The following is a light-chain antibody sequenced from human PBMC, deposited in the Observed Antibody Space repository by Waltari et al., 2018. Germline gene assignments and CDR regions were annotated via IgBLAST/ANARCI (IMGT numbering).Light chain of an antibody. CDR3: QQSYSTPRYT. CDR1: QTISNY. CDR2: GAS. J-gene: IGKJ2*01. V-gene: IGKV1-39*01. Sequence: DIQMTQSPSSLSASVGDRVTITCRASQTISNYLNWYQQKPGKAPKLLIYGASSLQSGVPSRFSGSGSGTDFTLTISSLQPEDSASYYCQQSYSTPRYTFGQGTKLEIK.